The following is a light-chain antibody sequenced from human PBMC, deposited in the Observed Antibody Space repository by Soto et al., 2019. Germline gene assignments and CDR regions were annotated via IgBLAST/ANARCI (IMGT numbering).Light chain of an antibody. CDR2: DVT. Sequence: QSALTQPASVSGSPGQSITISCTGTSSDVGGYNFVSWYQQHPDKAPKLMIYDVTNRPSGVSNRFSGSKSGNTASLTISGLHAEDEADYYFSSYTSISTYVFGTGTKLTVL. V-gene: IGLV2-14*01. J-gene: IGLJ1*01. CDR3: SSYTSISTYV. CDR1: SSDVGGYNF.